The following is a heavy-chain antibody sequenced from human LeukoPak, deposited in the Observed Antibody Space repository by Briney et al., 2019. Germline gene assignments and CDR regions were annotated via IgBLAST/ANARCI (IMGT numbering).Heavy chain of an antibody. CDR1: GGSISSYY. D-gene: IGHD6-13*01. CDR2: IDYSGST. V-gene: IGHV4-59*01. J-gene: IGHJ4*02. CDR3: ARALRPRYSSSPYFDY. Sequence: PSETLSLTCTVSGGSISSYYWSWVRQPPGKGLEWIGSIDYSGSTNYNPSLKSRVTISVDTSKNQFSLKLSSVTAADTAVYYCARALRPRYSSSPYFDYWGQGTLVTVSS.